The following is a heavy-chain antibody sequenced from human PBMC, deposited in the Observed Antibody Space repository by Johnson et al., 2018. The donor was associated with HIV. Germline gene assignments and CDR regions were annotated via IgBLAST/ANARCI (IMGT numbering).Heavy chain of an antibody. Sequence: QVQLVESGGGVVQPGGSLRLSCAASGFTFSSYWMSWVRQAPGKGLEWVAAMSHDGSDKYYADSVKGRFTISRDNSKNSLYLQMNSLRAEDTAGYYCARGGYGSGNYFDVFVIWGQGTMVTVAS. CDR1: GFTFSSYW. V-gene: IGHV3-30*03. J-gene: IGHJ3*02. CDR2: MSHDGSDK. CDR3: ARGGYGSGNYFDVFVI. D-gene: IGHD3-10*01.